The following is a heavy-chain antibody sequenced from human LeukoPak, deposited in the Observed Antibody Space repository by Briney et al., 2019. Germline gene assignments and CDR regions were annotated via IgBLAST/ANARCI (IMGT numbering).Heavy chain of an antibody. V-gene: IGHV3-48*04. CDR1: GFTFSSYS. Sequence: GGSLRLSCAASGFTFSSYSMNWVRQAPGKGLEWISYISSSGSPIYYADSVKGRFTISRDNAKNSLYLQMNSLRAEDTAVYYCAKDSGHFDSSGFDYWGQGTLVTVSS. J-gene: IGHJ4*02. D-gene: IGHD3-22*01. CDR3: AKDSGHFDSSGFDY. CDR2: ISSSGSPI.